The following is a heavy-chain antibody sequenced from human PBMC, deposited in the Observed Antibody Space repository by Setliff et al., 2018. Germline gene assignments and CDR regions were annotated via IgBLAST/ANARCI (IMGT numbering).Heavy chain of an antibody. CDR1: GYTFTNYG. V-gene: IGHV1-18*01. D-gene: IGHD2-8*01. CDR2: ISPNRGNA. CDR3: ARLARYCTKPTCQTLSGAEV. J-gene: IGHJ4*02. Sequence: ASVKVSCKASGYTFTNYGVNWVRQAPGQGLEWLGWISPNRGNAYSAPKVQGSVTLTTDTSTNTAYMELRNLQSDDTAVYYFARLARYCTKPTCQTLSGAEVWGQGTLVTVSS.